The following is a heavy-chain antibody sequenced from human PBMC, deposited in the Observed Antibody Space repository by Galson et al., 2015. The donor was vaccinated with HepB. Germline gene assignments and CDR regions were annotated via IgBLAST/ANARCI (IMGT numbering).Heavy chain of an antibody. V-gene: IGHV3-21*01. Sequence: SLRLSCAASGFTFSSYSMNWVRQAPGKGLEWVSSISSSSSYIYYADSVKGRFTISRDNAKNSLYLQMNSPRAEDKAVYYCAREGGVDTAMVDNWFDPWGQATLVTVSS. J-gene: IGHJ5*02. CDR2: ISSSSSYI. D-gene: IGHD5-18*01. CDR1: GFTFSSYS. CDR3: AREGGVDTAMVDNWFDP.